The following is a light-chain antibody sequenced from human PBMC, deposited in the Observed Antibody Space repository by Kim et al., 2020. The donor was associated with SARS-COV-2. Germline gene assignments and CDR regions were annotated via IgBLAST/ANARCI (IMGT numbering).Light chain of an antibody. J-gene: IGLJ3*02. CDR3: SSFASSTTWV. CDR2: DVA. Sequence: GQSITISCTGTSRDIGTYNYVSWYQQHPGRAPNLMIYDVAKRPSGVSHRFSGSKSGYTASLTISGLQAEDEADYYCSSFASSTTWVFGGGTQLTVL. CDR1: SRDIGTYNY. V-gene: IGLV2-14*04.